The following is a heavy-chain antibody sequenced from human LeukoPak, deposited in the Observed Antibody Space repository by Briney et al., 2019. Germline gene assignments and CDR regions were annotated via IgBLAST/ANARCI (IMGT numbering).Heavy chain of an antibody. Sequence: SETLSLTCSVSGGSMNSYYWSWIRQSPGKGLEWIGYIYYSGSTNYNPSLKSRVAISVDTSKNQFSLKLSSVTAADTAVYYCARHVWLQPFDYWGQGTLVTVSS. CDR3: ARHVWLQPFDY. D-gene: IGHD3-9*01. J-gene: IGHJ4*02. V-gene: IGHV4-59*08. CDR2: IYYSGST. CDR1: GGSMNSYY.